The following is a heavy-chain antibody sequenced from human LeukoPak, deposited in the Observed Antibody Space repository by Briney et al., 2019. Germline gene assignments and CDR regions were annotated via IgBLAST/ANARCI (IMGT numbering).Heavy chain of an antibody. CDR2: ISSRDSTI. J-gene: IGHJ4*02. V-gene: IGHV3-48*03. CDR3: ARRYCSSSSCTLDY. CDR1: GFTFSTYE. Sequence: PGRSLRLSCAASGFTFSTYEMNWVRQAPGKGLEWVSYISSRDSTIYYADSVKGRFTISRDNAKNSLYLQMNSLRAEDTAVYYCARRYCSSSSCTLDYWGQGTLVTVSS. D-gene: IGHD2-2*01.